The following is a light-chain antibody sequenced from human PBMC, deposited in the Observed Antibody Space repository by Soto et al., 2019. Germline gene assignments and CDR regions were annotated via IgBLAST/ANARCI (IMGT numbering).Light chain of an antibody. CDR1: QSISSY. CDR2: DAS. CDR3: QQRGNWPQIT. V-gene: IGKV3-11*01. J-gene: IGKJ5*01. Sequence: EIVMTQSPATLSVSPGERATLSCRASQSISSYLAWYQQKPGQAPRLLIYDASSRATGIPARFSGSGSGTDFTLTISNLEPEDFAIYYCQQRGNWPQITFGQGTRLEI.